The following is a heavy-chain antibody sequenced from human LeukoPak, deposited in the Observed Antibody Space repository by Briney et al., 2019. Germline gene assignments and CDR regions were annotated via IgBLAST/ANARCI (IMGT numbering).Heavy chain of an antibody. J-gene: IGHJ5*02. V-gene: IGHV1-8*03. CDR1: GYTFTSYD. D-gene: IGHD3-22*01. CDR2: MNPNSGNT. Sequence: ASVKVSCKASGYTFTSYDINWVRQATGQGLEWMGWMNPNSGNTGYAQKFQGRVTITRNTSISTAYMELSSLRSEDTAVYYCARMYYDSSGYYDRFGWFDPWGQGTLVTVSS. CDR3: ARMYYDSSGYYDRFGWFDP.